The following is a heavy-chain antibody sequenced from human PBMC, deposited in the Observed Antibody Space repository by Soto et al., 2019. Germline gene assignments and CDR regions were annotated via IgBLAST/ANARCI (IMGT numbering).Heavy chain of an antibody. V-gene: IGHV3-64*04. CDR2: ISSNGGST. Sequence: PGGSLRLSCSASGFTFSSYAMHWVRQAPGKGLEYVSAISSNGGSTYYADSVKGRFTISRDNSKNTLYLQMNSLRAEDTAVYYCASPYDYVWGSYRQTFDYWGQGTLVTVSS. CDR1: GFTFSSYA. CDR3: ASPYDYVWGSYRQTFDY. J-gene: IGHJ4*02. D-gene: IGHD3-16*02.